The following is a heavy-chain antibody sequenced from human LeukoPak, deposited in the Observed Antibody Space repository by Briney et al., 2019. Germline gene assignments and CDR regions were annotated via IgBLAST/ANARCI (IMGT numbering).Heavy chain of an antibody. J-gene: IGHJ4*02. V-gene: IGHV3-23*01. CDR1: GFTFSSYA. Sequence: GGSLRLSCAASGFTFSSYAMSWVRQAPGKGLEWVSFISPSGDRTSNADSVEGRFTIPRDNTGNTLYLQMNSLRDEDTGVYYCAIMHGYYDGSGFWVQWGQGTLVTVSS. CDR3: AIMHGYYDGSGFWVQ. D-gene: IGHD3-22*01. CDR2: ISPSGDRT.